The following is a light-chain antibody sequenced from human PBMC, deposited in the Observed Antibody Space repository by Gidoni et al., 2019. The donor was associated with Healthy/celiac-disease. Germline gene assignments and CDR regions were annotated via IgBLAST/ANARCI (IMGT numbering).Light chain of an antibody. J-gene: IGKJ5*01. Sequence: EIVMTQSPATLSVSPGERATLSCRASQRVSSNVAWYQQKPGQAPRLLIYGAATRATGIPARFSGSGSGTEFTLTISSLQSEDFAVYYCQQYNNWPSTTFGQETRLEIK. CDR1: QRVSSN. V-gene: IGKV3-15*01. CDR3: QQYNNWPSTT. CDR2: GAA.